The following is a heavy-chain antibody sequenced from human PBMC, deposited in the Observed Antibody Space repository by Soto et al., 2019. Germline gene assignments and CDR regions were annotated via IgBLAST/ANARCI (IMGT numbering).Heavy chain of an antibody. Sequence: EVQLVESGGGLVQPGGSLRLSCAASGFTFSSYWMTWVRQAPGKGLECVANIKQDGSAKYYVDSVKGRFTISRDNAKNSLYLQMNSLRVEDTAVYYCARQTRAPESWGQGTLVTVSS. CDR1: GFTFSSYW. CDR3: ARQTRAPES. J-gene: IGHJ4*02. V-gene: IGHV3-7*03. D-gene: IGHD3-10*01. CDR2: IKQDGSAK.